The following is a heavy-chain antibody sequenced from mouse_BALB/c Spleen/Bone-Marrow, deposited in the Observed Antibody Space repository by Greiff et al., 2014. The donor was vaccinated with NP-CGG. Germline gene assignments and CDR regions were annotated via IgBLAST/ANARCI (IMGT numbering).Heavy chain of an antibody. CDR3: ARDTMDY. Sequence: QVQLQQSGPELVKPGASVRISCKASDYTFTSYYIHWVKQRPGQGLEWIGWIYPGNVNTKYNEKFKGKATLTADKSSSTAYMQLSSLTSEDSAVYFCARDTMDYWGQGTSVTVSS. CDR1: DYTFTSYY. V-gene: IGHV1S56*01. CDR2: IYPGNVNT. J-gene: IGHJ4*01.